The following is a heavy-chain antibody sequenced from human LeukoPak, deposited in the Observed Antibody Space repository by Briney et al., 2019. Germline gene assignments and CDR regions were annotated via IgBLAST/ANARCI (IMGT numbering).Heavy chain of an antibody. V-gene: IGHV3-21*01. CDR1: GFTFSSYS. CDR3: ARDRWELLRSVDY. CDR2: IGSTGAYI. D-gene: IGHD1-26*01. Sequence: PGGSLRLSCAASGFTFSSYSMNWVRQAPGKGLEWVSSIGSTGAYIFYADSVEGRFTISRDNAKNSLYLQMNSLRAEDTAVYYCARDRWELLRSVDYWGQGTLVTVSS. J-gene: IGHJ4*02.